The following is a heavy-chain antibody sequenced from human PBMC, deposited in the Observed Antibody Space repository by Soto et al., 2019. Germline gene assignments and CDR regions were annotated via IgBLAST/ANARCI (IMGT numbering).Heavy chain of an antibody. Sequence: EVQLMESGGGLVQPGGSLRLSSAASGFTFSSYWMHWVRQAPGKGLVWVSRINSDGGSTTYADSVKGRFTISRDNAKNSLYLQMNSLRAEDTAVYYCVRGEGGWETYWGQGTLVTVS. CDR1: GFTFSSYW. V-gene: IGHV3-74*01. D-gene: IGHD6-19*01. CDR2: INSDGGST. CDR3: VRGEGGWETY. J-gene: IGHJ4*02.